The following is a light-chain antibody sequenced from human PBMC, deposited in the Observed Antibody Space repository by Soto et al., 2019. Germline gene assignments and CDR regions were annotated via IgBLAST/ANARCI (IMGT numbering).Light chain of an antibody. V-gene: IGLV1-40*01. CDR2: GNS. CDR3: QSYDSGLSGSV. CDR1: SSNIGAGYD. Sequence: QSVLTQPPSVSGAPGQRVTISCTGSSSNIGAGYDVNWYQQHPGTAPKVLIYGNSNRLSGVPDRFSGSKSGTSASLAITGLQAEDEADYYCQSYDSGLSGSVFGGGTKLTVL. J-gene: IGLJ2*01.